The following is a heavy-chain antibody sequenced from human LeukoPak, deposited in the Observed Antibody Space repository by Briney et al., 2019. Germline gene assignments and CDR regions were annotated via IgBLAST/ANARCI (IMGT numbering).Heavy chain of an antibody. CDR2: IKARSVGETT. CDR3: AKDVPLSGAYALEY. D-gene: IGHD2-15*01. CDR1: GFTFSDVW. V-gene: IGHV3-15*01. J-gene: IGHJ4*02. Sequence: GGSLRLSCSCAASGFTFSDVWMTWVRQAPGKGLEWVGRIKARSVGETTDYAASVRGRFTISRDDSKNTLYLQMHSLKIEDTAVYFCAKDVPLSGAYALEYWGQGTLVSVSS.